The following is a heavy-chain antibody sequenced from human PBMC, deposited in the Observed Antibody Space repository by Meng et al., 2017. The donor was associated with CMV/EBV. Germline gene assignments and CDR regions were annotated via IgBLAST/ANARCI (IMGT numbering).Heavy chain of an antibody. J-gene: IGHJ4*02. CDR3: AKLVLLWFGESLQRGADHDY. V-gene: IGHV3-23*01. CDR2: ISGSGGST. CDR1: GFTFSSYA. D-gene: IGHD3-10*01. Sequence: GESLKISCAASGFTFSSYAMSWVRQAPGKGLEWVSAISGSGGSTYYADSVKGRFTISRDNSKNTLYLQMNSLRAEDTAVYCCAKLVLLWFGESLQRGADHDYWGQGTLVTVSS.